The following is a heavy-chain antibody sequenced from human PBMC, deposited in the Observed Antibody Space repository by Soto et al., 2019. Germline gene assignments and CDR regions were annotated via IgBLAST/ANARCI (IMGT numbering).Heavy chain of an antibody. Sequence: PSETLSLTCAVYGGSFSGYYWSWIRQPPGKGLEWIGEINHSGSMYYNPSLKSRVTISVDRSKNQFSLKLSSVTAADTAVYYCARVPDYWGQGTLVTGSS. CDR3: ARVPDY. J-gene: IGHJ4*02. V-gene: IGHV4-34*01. CDR2: INHSGSM. CDR1: GGSFSGYY.